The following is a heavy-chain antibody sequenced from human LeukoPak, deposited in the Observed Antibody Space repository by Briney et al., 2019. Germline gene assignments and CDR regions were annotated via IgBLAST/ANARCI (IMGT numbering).Heavy chain of an antibody. CDR2: INPNSGGT. Sequence: ASVKVSCKASGYTFTGYYMHWVRQAPGQGLEWMGWINPNSGGTNYAQKFQGRVTVTRDTSISTAYMELSRLRSDDTAVYYCARSGYGDPSNLSFDYWGQGTLVTVSS. J-gene: IGHJ4*02. V-gene: IGHV1-2*02. D-gene: IGHD4-17*01. CDR1: GYTFTGYY. CDR3: ARSGYGDPSNLSFDY.